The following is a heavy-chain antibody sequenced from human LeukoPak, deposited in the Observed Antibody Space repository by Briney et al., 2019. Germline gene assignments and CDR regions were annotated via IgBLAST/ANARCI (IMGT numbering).Heavy chain of an antibody. J-gene: IGHJ3*02. CDR2: IIPILGIA. CDR1: GYTFTSYD. V-gene: IGHV1-69*04. CDR3: ARDVWRDGYWTGAFDI. D-gene: IGHD5-24*01. Sequence: GASVKVSCKASGYTFTSYDINWVRQATGQGLEWMGRIIPILGIANYAQKFQGRVTITADKSTSTAYMELSSLRSEDTAVYYCARDVWRDGYWTGAFDIWGQGTMVTVS.